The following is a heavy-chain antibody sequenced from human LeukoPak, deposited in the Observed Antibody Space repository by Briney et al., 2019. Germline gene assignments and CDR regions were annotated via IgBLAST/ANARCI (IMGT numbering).Heavy chain of an antibody. D-gene: IGHD3-16*01. J-gene: IGHJ4*02. Sequence: SETLSLTCAVSGYSISSGYYWGWIRQPPGKGLEWIGSIYHSGSTYYNPSLKSRVTISVDTSKNQFSLKLSSVTAADTAVYYYARGIPPRGGHFDYWGQGTLVTVSS. CDR2: IYHSGST. CDR3: ARGIPPRGGHFDY. CDR1: GYSISSGYY. V-gene: IGHV4-38-2*01.